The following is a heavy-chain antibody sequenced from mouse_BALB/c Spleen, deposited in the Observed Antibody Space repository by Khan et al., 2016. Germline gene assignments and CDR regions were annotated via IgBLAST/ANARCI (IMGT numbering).Heavy chain of an antibody. J-gene: IGHJ3*01. V-gene: IGHV14-3*02. CDR3: ARSPYDYDVGFAY. CDR1: GFKIKDTY. CDR2: IDPANGNT. D-gene: IGHD2-4*01. Sequence: VQLKQSGAELVKPGASVKLSCTASGFKIKDTYMHWVKQRPEQGLEWIGRIDPANGNTKYDQKFQGKALTTADTTSNTAYLQHSTMTSEATAVYYCARSPYDYDVGFAYWGQGTLVTVSA.